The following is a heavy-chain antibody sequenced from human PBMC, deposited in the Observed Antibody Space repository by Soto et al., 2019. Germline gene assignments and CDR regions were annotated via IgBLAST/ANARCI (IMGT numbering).Heavy chain of an antibody. V-gene: IGHV4-30-4*01. CDR1: GDSISSDGYH. Sequence: SETLSLTCTVSGDSISSDGYHWSWIRQSPGKGLEWIGYIYNGGRTFYRPSLESRINMSLDATKNSYSLRLTSVTAADTAVYYCVRAPVGMDSINFFDHWGQGILVTVSS. D-gene: IGHD2-8*01. CDR2: IYNGGRT. J-gene: IGHJ4*02. CDR3: VRAPVGMDSINFFDH.